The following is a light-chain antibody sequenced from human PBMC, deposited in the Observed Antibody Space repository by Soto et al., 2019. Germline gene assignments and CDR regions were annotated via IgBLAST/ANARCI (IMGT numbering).Light chain of an antibody. Sequence: EIVMTQSPATLSVSPGERATLSCRASQSINTNLAWYQQKPGQATRLLIYGASTRATGIPVRFSGSGSGTEFTLTLSSLQSEDFAVYYCQQYNSWPLTFGGGTKVEIK. CDR3: QQYNSWPLT. CDR2: GAS. J-gene: IGKJ4*01. CDR1: QSINTN. V-gene: IGKV3-15*01.